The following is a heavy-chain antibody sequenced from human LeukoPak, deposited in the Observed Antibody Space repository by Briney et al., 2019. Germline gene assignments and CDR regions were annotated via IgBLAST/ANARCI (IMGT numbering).Heavy chain of an antibody. V-gene: IGHV4-34*01. CDR2: INHSGST. CDR1: GGSFSAYY. CDR3: ARSPSYYYDSSGKFDY. J-gene: IGHJ4*02. Sequence: SETLSLTCAVYGGSFSAYYWSWIRQPPGKGLEWIGEINHSGSTKYNPSIKSRVTISVDTSKNQFSLKLSSVTAADTTVYYCARSPSYYYDSSGKFDYWGQGTLVTVSS. D-gene: IGHD3-22*01.